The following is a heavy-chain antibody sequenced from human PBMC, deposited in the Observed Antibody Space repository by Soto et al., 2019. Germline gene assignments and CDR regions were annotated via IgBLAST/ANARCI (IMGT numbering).Heavy chain of an antibody. CDR3: ARTNLGSGVDTVTTGKDAFES. V-gene: IGHV4-39*01. J-gene: IGHJ3*02. CDR2: IYYSGST. D-gene: IGHD4-17*01. Sequence: PSETLSLTCTVSGGSISSSSYYWGWIRQPPGKGLEWIGSIYYSGSTYYNPSLKSRVTISVDTSKNQFSLKLSSVTAADTAVYYCARTNLGSGVDTVTTGKDAFESWGQGTMVTVSS. CDR1: GGSISSSSYY.